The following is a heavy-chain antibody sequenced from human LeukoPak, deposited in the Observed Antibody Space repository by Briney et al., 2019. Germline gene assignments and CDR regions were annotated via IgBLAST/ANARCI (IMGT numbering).Heavy chain of an antibody. Sequence: PGGSLRLSCAASGFTFSNYAMTWIRQAPGKGLACVSTITGPSDYTFYADTVKGRFTVSRDNSKNTLYLQMNSLRVEDTAVYYCAKDYLGQLVLFDIWGQGTMVTVSS. CDR2: ITGPSDYT. CDR1: GFTFSNYA. V-gene: IGHV3-23*01. J-gene: IGHJ3*02. CDR3: AKDYLGQLVLFDI. D-gene: IGHD6-13*01.